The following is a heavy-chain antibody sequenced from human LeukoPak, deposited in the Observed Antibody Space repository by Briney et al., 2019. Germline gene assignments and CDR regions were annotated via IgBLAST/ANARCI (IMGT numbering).Heavy chain of an antibody. CDR1: GYTFTTYA. CDR2: INAGNGNT. Sequence: ASVKVSCKASGYTFTTYATHWVRQAPGQRLERMRWINAGNGNTKYSQMFQARVTITRDTSASTAYMELSSLRSEDTAVYYCARDPIGSRWPYYFDYWGQGTLVTVSS. V-gene: IGHV1-3*01. CDR3: ARDPIGSRWPYYFDY. J-gene: IGHJ4*02. D-gene: IGHD6-13*01.